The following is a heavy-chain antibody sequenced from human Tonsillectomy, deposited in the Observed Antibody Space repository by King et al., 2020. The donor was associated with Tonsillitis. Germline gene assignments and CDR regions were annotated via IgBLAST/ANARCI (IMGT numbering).Heavy chain of an antibody. CDR2: IYPVDSAA. D-gene: IGHD3-16*01. Sequence: QLVQSGAEVKKPGESLKISCKGAGYSFTSYWIVWVRQMSGKGLEWMWIIYPVDSAASYSPSFQGQVTISADTSIRTAYPPGSSRRASDTAMYYCARHGVGEQRSRYGMDVWGQGTTVTVSS. CDR3: ARHGVGEQRSRYGMDV. V-gene: IGHV5-51*01. J-gene: IGHJ6*02. CDR1: GYSFTSYW.